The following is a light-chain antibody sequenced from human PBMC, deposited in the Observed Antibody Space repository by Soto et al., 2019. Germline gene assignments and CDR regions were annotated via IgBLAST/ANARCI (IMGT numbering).Light chain of an antibody. V-gene: IGKV1-12*01. CDR2: AAS. J-gene: IGKJ2*01. CDR3: QQANSFPFT. Sequence: DIQMTQSPSSVSASVGDRVTITCRASQSINTWLAWYQQKPGEDPKLLIYAASTLQSGVPSRFSGTGSGTDFTLTISSLKPEDFATYFCQQANSFPFTFGQGTKVDIK. CDR1: QSINTW.